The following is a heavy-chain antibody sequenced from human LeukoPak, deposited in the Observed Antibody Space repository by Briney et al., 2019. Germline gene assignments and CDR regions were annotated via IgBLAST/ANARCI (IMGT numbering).Heavy chain of an antibody. CDR3: ARDRHVTDKLGGDAFDI. V-gene: IGHV4-39*07. CDR2: VYCSGST. J-gene: IGHJ3*02. D-gene: IGHD3-16*01. Sequence: PSETLSLTCSVSGGSMSRSSFYWGWIRQSPGKGLEWIGSVYCSGSTYYNPSLKSRVTISVDTSKNQFSLILSSVTAADTAVYFCARDRHVTDKLGGDAFDIWGQGTTVTVS. CDR1: GGSMSRSSFY.